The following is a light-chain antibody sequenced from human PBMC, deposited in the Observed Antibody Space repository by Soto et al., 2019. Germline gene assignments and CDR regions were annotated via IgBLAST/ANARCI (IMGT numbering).Light chain of an antibody. CDR2: AAS. CDR1: ERINTY. V-gene: IGKV1-12*01. Sequence: DIQMTQSPSSVSASVGDRVTITCRASERINTYLAWYQQQPGKAPKLLIYAASSLQSGVPSRFSGSASATAFTPTISSLQPQDFATCYCQPANSPHLTFGAGTKVEI. J-gene: IGKJ4*02. CDR3: QPANSPHLT.